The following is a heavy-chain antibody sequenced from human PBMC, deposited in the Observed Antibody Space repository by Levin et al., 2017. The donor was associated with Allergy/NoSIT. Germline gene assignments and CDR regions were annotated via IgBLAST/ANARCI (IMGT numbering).Heavy chain of an antibody. V-gene: IGHV1-2*06. J-gene: IGHJ4*02. Sequence: ASVKVSCKASGYTFTGYYIHWVRQAPGQGLEWMGRINPNSGGTNYAQKFQGRVTMTRDTSISTAYMELSRLRSDDTAVYYCARGIVVVSAFLGYWGQGTLVSVSS. D-gene: IGHD2-2*01. CDR2: INPNSGGT. CDR3: ARGIVVVSAFLGY. CDR1: GYTFTGYY.